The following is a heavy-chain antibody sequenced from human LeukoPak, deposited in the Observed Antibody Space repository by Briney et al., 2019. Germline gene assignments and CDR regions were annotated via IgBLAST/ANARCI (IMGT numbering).Heavy chain of an antibody. J-gene: IGHJ6*02. CDR2: IYYSGST. CDR3: ARYDFLSGYDPHGMDV. D-gene: IGHD3-3*01. Sequence: PSETLSLTCTVSGGSISSSSYYWGWIRQPPGKGLEWIGSIYYSGSTYYNPSLKSRVTISVDTFKNQFSLKLSFVTAADTAVYYCARYDFLSGYDPHGMDVWGQGTTVTVSS. CDR1: GGSISSSSYY. V-gene: IGHV4-39*01.